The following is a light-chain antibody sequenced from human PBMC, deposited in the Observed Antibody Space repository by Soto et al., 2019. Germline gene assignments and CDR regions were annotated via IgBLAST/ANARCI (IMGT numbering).Light chain of an antibody. J-gene: IGKJ1*01. Sequence: DIQMTQSPSSLSASVGDRVTITCRASQGINSYLAWYQQKPGKVPKLLMYGSSTLQSGVPSRFSGSGSGTDFTLTISSLQPEDVATYYCQKYNSAPWTFGQGTKVEIK. CDR1: QGINSY. CDR3: QKYNSAPWT. CDR2: GSS. V-gene: IGKV1-27*01.